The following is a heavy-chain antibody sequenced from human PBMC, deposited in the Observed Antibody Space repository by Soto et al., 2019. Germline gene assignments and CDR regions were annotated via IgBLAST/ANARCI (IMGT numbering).Heavy chain of an antibody. V-gene: IGHV2-5*01. CDR2: IYWNDDK. CDR1: GFSISTSGEG. D-gene: IGHD3-22*01. CDR3: LDRVVINSPAY. Sequence: SGPTLVNPTQTLTLTCIFSGFSISTSGEGVGWIRQPPGKALEWLALIYWNDDKRYSPSLKSRLTITKDTSKNQVVLTMTNMDPVDTATYFCLDRVVINSPAYWGQGTLVTVSS. J-gene: IGHJ4*02.